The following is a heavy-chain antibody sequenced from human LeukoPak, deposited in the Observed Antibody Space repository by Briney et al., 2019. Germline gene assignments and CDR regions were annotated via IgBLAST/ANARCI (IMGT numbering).Heavy chain of an antibody. CDR2: ISSSSSYI. J-gene: IGHJ4*02. V-gene: IGHV3-21*01. Sequence: GGSLRLSCAASGFTFSSYSMNWVRQAPGKGLEWVSSISSSSSYIYYADSMKGRFTISRDNAKNSLYLQMNSLRAEDTAVYYCARDDGSARYYDILKLFDYWGQGTLVTVSS. CDR3: ARDDGSARYYDILKLFDY. CDR1: GFTFSSYS. D-gene: IGHD3-9*01.